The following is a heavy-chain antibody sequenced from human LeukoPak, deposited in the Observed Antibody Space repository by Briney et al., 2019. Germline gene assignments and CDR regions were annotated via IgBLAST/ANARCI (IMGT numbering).Heavy chain of an antibody. D-gene: IGHD3-22*01. CDR1: GGSFSGYY. CDR2: INHSGST. CDR3: ARVHPPFDYDSSGYYFGGVDY. Sequence: PSETLSLTCAVYGGSFSGYYWSWIRQPPGKGLEWIGEINHSGSTNYNPSLKSRVTISVDTSKNQFSLKLSSMTAADTAVYYCARVHPPFDYDSSGYYFGGVDYWGQGTLVTVSS. V-gene: IGHV4-34*01. J-gene: IGHJ4*02.